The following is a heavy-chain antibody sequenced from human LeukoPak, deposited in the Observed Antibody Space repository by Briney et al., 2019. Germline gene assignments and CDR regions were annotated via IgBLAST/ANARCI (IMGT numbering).Heavy chain of an antibody. D-gene: IGHD3-9*01. CDR2: FDPEDGET. CDR3: ARVMTGMDAFDI. CDR1: GYTLTELS. J-gene: IGHJ3*02. Sequence: ASVKVSCKVSGYTLTELSMHWVRQAPGKGLGWMGGFDPEDGETIYAQKFQGRVTMTRDTSISTAYMELSRLRSDDTAVYYCARVMTGMDAFDIWGQGTMVTVSS. V-gene: IGHV1-24*01.